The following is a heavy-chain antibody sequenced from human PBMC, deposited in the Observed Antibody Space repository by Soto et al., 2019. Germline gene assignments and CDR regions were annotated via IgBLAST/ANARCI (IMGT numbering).Heavy chain of an antibody. J-gene: IGHJ5*02. V-gene: IGHV4-30-4*01. Sequence: QVQLQESGPGLVKPSQTLSLTCTVSGGSINSGDYYWSWIRQSPGKGLEWIGYIYYSGDTYYNPSLKSRVIISVDTSKNQFSLKLSSVTAADTAVYYCARAGMPSGYYTAGWFDPWGQGTLVTVSS. D-gene: IGHD3-3*01. CDR2: IYYSGDT. CDR3: ARAGMPSGYYTAGWFDP. CDR1: GGSINSGDYY.